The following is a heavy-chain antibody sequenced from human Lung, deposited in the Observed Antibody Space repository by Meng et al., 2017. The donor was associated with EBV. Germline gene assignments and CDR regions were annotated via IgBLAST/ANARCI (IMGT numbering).Heavy chain of an antibody. V-gene: IGHV7-4-1*02. D-gene: IGHD2/OR15-2a*01. J-gene: IGHJ5*02. CDR2: ISTNTGTP. CDR1: GYTFSTYT. CDR3: ARGGNFDP. Sequence: QVQLVQSGSELKKPGASVKVSCKASGYTFSTYTINWVRQAHGRGLEWMGWISTNTGTPMYTQGFTGRFVFSLDTSVSTAYLQISSLKAEDTAVYYCARGGNFDPWGQGTLVTVSS.